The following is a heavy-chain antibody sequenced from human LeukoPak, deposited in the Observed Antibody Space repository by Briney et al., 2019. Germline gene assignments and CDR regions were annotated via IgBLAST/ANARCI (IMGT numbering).Heavy chain of an antibody. CDR1: GFTFSSYG. J-gene: IGHJ4*02. CDR2: ISYDGSNK. V-gene: IGHV3-30*18. D-gene: IGHD6-13*01. Sequence: PGGSLRLSCAASGFTFSSYGVHWVRQAPGKGLEWVAVISYDGSNKYYADSVKGRFTISRDNSKNTLYLQMNSLRAEDTAVYYCVKKIAAAGVMVDWGQGTLVTVSS. CDR3: VKKIAAAGVMVD.